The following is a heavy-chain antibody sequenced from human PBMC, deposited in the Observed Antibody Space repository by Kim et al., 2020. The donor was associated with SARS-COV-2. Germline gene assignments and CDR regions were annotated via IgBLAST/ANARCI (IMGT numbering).Heavy chain of an antibody. CDR1: GDSVSSNSAA. Sequence: SQTLSLTCAISGDSVSSNSAAWNWIRQSPSRGLEWLGRTYYRSKWYNDYAVSVKSRITINPDTSKNQFSLQLNSVTPEDTAVYYCARQDYDFWSGYYPFDYWGQGTLVTVSS. D-gene: IGHD3-3*01. V-gene: IGHV6-1*01. CDR3: ARQDYDFWSGYYPFDY. J-gene: IGHJ4*02. CDR2: TYYRSKWYN.